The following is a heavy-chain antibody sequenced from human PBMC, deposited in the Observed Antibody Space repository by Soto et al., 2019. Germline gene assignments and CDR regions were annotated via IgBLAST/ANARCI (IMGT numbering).Heavy chain of an antibody. CDR3: ARAWVAAAGTTFDY. Sequence: LSLTCAVYGGSFSGYYWSWIRQPPGKGLEWIGEINHSGSTNYNPSLKSRVTISVDTSKNQFSLKLSSVTAADTAVYYCARAWVAAAGTTFDYWGQGTLVTVSS. V-gene: IGHV4-34*01. CDR2: INHSGST. J-gene: IGHJ4*02. D-gene: IGHD6-13*01. CDR1: GGSFSGYY.